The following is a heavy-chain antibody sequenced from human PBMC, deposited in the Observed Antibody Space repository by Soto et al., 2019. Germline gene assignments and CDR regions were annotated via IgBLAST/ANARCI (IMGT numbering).Heavy chain of an antibody. J-gene: IGHJ6*02. Sequence: PGGSLRLSCAASGLTFSTYAMTWVRQAPGKGLEWVSTINNSGGSTWYADSVKGRFTISRDNSKNTLYLQMNSLRVEDTAVYYCARGDIVVVPAAEYYYYGMDVWGQGTTVTVSS. D-gene: IGHD2-2*01. CDR3: ARGDIVVVPAAEYYYYGMDV. CDR1: GLTFSTYA. CDR2: INNSGGST. V-gene: IGHV3-23*01.